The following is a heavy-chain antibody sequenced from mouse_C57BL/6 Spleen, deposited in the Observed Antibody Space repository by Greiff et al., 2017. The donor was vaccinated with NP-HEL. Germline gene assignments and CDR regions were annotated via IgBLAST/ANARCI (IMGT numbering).Heavy chain of an antibody. D-gene: IGHD2-2*01. CDR1: GFNIKNTY. CDR2: IDPANGNT. J-gene: IGHJ1*03. V-gene: IGHV14-3*01. Sequence: VQLQQSVAELVRPGASVKLSCTASGFNIKNTYMHWVKQRPEQGLEWIGRIDPANGNTKYAPKFQGKATITADTSSNTAYLQLSGLTSEDTAIYYCARSTMVTTRDWYFDVWGTGTTVTVSS. CDR3: ARSTMVTTRDWYFDV.